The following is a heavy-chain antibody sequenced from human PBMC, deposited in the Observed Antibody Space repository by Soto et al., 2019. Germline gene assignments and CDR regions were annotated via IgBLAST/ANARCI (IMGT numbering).Heavy chain of an antibody. Sequence: SVKVSCKASGGTFSSYAISWVRQAPGQGLEWMGGIIPIFGTASYAQKFQGRVTMTRDTSTSTVYMELSSLRSEDTAVYYCARSFGTQYYFDYWGQGTLVTVSS. J-gene: IGHJ4*02. CDR2: IIPIFGTA. CDR1: GGTFSSYA. D-gene: IGHD3-16*01. V-gene: IGHV1-69*05. CDR3: ARSFGTQYYFDY.